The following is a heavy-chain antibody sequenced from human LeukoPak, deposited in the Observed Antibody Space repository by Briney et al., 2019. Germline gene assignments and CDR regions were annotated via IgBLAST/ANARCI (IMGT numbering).Heavy chain of an antibody. CDR1: GGSISSSSYY. J-gene: IGHJ4*02. V-gene: IGHV4-39*01. Sequence: SETPSLTCTVSGGSISSSSYYWGWIRQPPGKGLEWIGSIYYSGSTYYNPSLKSRVTISVDTSKNQFSLKLSSVTAADTAVYYCARLRGYYGDLRPDYWGQGTLVTVSS. CDR2: IYYSGST. D-gene: IGHD4-17*01. CDR3: ARLRGYYGDLRPDY.